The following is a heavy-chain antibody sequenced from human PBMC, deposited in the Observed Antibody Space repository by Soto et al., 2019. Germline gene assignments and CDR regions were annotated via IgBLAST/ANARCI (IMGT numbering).Heavy chain of an antibody. J-gene: IGHJ4*02. CDR1: GGSFSGYY. Sequence: SETLSLTCAVYGGSFSGYYWSWIRQPPGKGLEWIGEINHSGSTNYNPSLKSRVTISVDTSKNQFSLKLSSVTAADTAVYYCARPRGYDYVWGSYRPYYFDYWGQGTLGTV. CDR2: INHSGST. D-gene: IGHD3-16*02. V-gene: IGHV4-34*01. CDR3: ARPRGYDYVWGSYRPYYFDY.